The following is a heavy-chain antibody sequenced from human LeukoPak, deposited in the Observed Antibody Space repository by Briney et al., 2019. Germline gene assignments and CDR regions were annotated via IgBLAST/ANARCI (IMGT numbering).Heavy chain of an antibody. CDR1: EFTFSDYY. CDR2: ISSSGSTI. V-gene: IGHV3-11*01. J-gene: IGHJ4*02. D-gene: IGHD4-23*01. Sequence: GGSLRLSCAASEFTFSDYYMSWIRQAPGKGLEWVSYISSSGSTIYYADSVKGRFTISRDNAKNSLYLQMDSLRAEDTAVYYCARDGPDYGGNKPFDYWGQGTLVTVSS. CDR3: ARDGPDYGGNKPFDY.